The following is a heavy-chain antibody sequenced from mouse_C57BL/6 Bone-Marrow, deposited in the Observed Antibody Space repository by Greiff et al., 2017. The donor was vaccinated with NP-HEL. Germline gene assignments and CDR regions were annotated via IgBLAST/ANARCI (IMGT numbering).Heavy chain of an antibody. CDR1: GYTFTSYG. Sequence: QVQLQQSGAELARPGASVKLSCKASGYTFTSYGISWVKQRTGQGLEWIGEIYPRSGNTYYNEKFKGKATLTANKSSSTAYMELRSLTSEDAAVYFCAKGCGYPFAYWGQGTLVTVSA. CDR2: IYPRSGNT. J-gene: IGHJ3*01. V-gene: IGHV1-81*01. CDR3: AKGCGYPFAY. D-gene: IGHD2-2*01.